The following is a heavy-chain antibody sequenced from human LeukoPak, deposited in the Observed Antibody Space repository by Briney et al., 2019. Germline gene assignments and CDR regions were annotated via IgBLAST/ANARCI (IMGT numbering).Heavy chain of an antibody. CDR1: GFTFSKYW. Sequence: PGGSLRLSCAASGFTFSKYWMLWVRQAPGKGLETVARINTDGTVTTYADSVKGRFTGSRDNAENTMFQQMNSVRDQDTAVYYCATKQWLAPPPDSWGQGTPVTVSS. D-gene: IGHD6-19*01. CDR2: INTDGTVT. V-gene: IGHV3-74*01. CDR3: ATKQWLAPPPDS. J-gene: IGHJ6*01.